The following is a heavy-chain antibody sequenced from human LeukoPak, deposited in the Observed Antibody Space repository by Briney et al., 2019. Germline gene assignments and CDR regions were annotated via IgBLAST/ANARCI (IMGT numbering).Heavy chain of an antibody. J-gene: IGHJ4*02. V-gene: IGHV1-18*01. CDR2: ISAYNGNT. CDR3: ARDTYYDFWSGYFPFDY. Sequence: ASVKVSCKASGYTSTSYGISWVRQAPGQGLEWMGWISAYNGNTNYAQKLQGRVTMTTDTSTSTAYMELRSLRSDDTAVYYCARDTYYDFWSGYFPFDYWGQGTLVTVSS. CDR1: GYTSTSYG. D-gene: IGHD3-3*01.